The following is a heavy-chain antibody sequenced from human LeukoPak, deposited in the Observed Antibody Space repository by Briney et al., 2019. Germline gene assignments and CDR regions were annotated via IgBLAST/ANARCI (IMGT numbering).Heavy chain of an antibody. Sequence: PGGSLRLSCAGSGFTFSHYSVNWVRQAPGKGLEWVASFGSDLSFRSVADSLKGRFTISRDNAENSIYLHMNSLRAEDTAVYYCARGEYGSGSYHIDYWGQGTLVTVSS. CDR3: ARGEYGSGSYHIDY. V-gene: IGHV3-21*01. CDR1: GFTFSHYS. CDR2: FGSDLSFR. J-gene: IGHJ4*02. D-gene: IGHD3-10*01.